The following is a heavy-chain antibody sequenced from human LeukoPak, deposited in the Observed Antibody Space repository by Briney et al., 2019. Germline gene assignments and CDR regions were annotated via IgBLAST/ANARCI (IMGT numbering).Heavy chain of an antibody. V-gene: IGHV4-59*01. Sequence: SETLSLTCTVSGGSISSYYWSWIRQPPGKGLKWIGYIYYSGSTNYNPSLKSRVTISVDTSKNQFSLKLSSVTAADTAVYYCARFSSSGWWFDYWGQGTLVTVSS. D-gene: IGHD6-19*01. CDR1: GGSISSYY. CDR2: IYYSGST. CDR3: ARFSSSGWWFDY. J-gene: IGHJ4*02.